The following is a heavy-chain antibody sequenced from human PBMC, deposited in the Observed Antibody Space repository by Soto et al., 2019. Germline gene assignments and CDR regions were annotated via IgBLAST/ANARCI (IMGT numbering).Heavy chain of an antibody. CDR1: GFTFSSYS. D-gene: IGHD2-2*01. CDR2: ISSSSSYI. Sequence: EVQLVESGGGLVKPGGSLRLSCAASGFTFSSYSMNWVRQAPGKGLELVSSISSSSSYIYYADSVKGRFTISRDNAKNSLYLQMTSLRAEDTAVYYCAGGVPADNYYYYYYAMDVWGQGTTVTVSS. V-gene: IGHV3-21*01. J-gene: IGHJ6*02. CDR3: AGGVPADNYYYYYYAMDV.